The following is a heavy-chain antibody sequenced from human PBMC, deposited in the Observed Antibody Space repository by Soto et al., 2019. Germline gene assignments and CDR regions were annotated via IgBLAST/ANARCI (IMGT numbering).Heavy chain of an antibody. D-gene: IGHD3-10*01. CDR1: GGSFSGYY. Sequence: SGTLSLSCAVYGGSFSGYYWSWIRQPPGKGLEWIGEINHSGSTNYNPSLKSRVTISVDTSKNQFSLKLSSVTAADTAVYYCARGPSFYYGSGSYSGYFDYWGQGTLVTVSS. V-gene: IGHV4-34*01. J-gene: IGHJ4*02. CDR2: INHSGST. CDR3: ARGPSFYYGSGSYSGYFDY.